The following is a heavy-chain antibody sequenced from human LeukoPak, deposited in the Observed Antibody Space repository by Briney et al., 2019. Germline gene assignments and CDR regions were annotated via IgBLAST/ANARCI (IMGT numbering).Heavy chain of an antibody. D-gene: IGHD3-22*01. CDR1: GFTFSSYG. V-gene: IGHV3-30*02. CDR2: IHYDGSNK. Sequence: GGSLRLSCAASGFTFSSYGMHWVRQAPGKGLEWVAFIHYDGSNKYYADSVKGRFTISRDNSKNTLYLQTNSLRAEDTAVYYCAKDSMPVSGYSDYWGQGTLVTVSS. CDR3: AKDSMPVSGYSDY. J-gene: IGHJ4*02.